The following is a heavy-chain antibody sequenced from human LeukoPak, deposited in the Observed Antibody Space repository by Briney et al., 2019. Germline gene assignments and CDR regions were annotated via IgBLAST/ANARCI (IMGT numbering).Heavy chain of an antibody. D-gene: IGHD2-2*01. CDR3: ARNQLPRTYYYYYMDV. V-gene: IGHV1-46*01. CDR1: GYSFTGYY. Sequence: GASVKVSCKASGYSFTGYYMHWVRQAPGQGLEWMGLINPNGGSTSYAQKFQGRVSLTRDMSTSTVYMELSSLRSEDTAVYYCARNQLPRTYYYYYMDVWGKGTTVTVSS. J-gene: IGHJ6*03. CDR2: INPNGGST.